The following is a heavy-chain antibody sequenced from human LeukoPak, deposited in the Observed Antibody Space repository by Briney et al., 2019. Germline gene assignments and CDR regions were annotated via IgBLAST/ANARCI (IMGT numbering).Heavy chain of an antibody. CDR1: GFTFNSYA. J-gene: IGHJ3*02. Sequence: GGSLRLSCATSGFTFNSYAMHWVRQAPGKGLEWLALISYDGDNKYYTDSVKGRFIISRDNAKNSLYLQMNSLRAEDTALYYCAKGLLWFGELLFEAFDIWGQGTMVTVSS. V-gene: IGHV3-30-3*02. CDR2: ISYDGDNK. D-gene: IGHD3-10*01. CDR3: AKGLLWFGELLFEAFDI.